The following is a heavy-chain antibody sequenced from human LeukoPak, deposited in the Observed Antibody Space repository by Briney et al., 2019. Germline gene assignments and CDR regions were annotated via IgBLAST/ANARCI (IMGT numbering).Heavy chain of an antibody. Sequence: GGSLRLSCAASGFTFSSYAMSWVRQAPGKGLEWVSVVSGSGGSTYYADSVKGRFTISRDNAKNSLYLQMNSLRAEDTAVYYCARSGRGVDSFYFYMDVWGKGTTVTVSS. CDR3: ARSGRGVDSFYFYMDV. J-gene: IGHJ6*03. CDR2: VSGSGGST. V-gene: IGHV3-23*01. CDR1: GFTFSSYA. D-gene: IGHD3-10*01.